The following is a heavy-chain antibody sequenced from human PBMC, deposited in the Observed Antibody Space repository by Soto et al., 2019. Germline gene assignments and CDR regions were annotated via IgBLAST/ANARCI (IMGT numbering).Heavy chain of an antibody. CDR1: GGTISGYY. Sequence: SETLSLTCSVSGGTISGYYWTWIRQPAGKGLEWTGRIYSSGNTKYNPSLQSRVTMSLDTSNNQFSLRLTSVTAADTAVYYCARGQRFSDWFDPWGQGTLVTVSS. CDR2: IYSSGNT. J-gene: IGHJ5*02. CDR3: ARGQRFSDWFDP. D-gene: IGHD3-3*01. V-gene: IGHV4-4*07.